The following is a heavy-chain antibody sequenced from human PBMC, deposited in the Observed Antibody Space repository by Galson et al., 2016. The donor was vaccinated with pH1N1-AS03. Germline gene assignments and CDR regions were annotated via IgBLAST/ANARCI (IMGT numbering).Heavy chain of an antibody. V-gene: IGHV3-7*03. J-gene: IGHJ4*01. D-gene: IGHD3-22*01. CDR3: ARRSRDDGSGCYTDYDYFGL. CDR2: IKHDGGEK. CDR1: GFTFTNYL. Sequence: SLRLSCAASGFTFTNYLMTWVRQAPGKGLEWVANIKHDGGEKYYVDSVKGRFTISRDNAKNSLYLQMNSLRLEDAAVYFCARRSRDDGSGCYTDYDYFGLWGQGTLVTVSS.